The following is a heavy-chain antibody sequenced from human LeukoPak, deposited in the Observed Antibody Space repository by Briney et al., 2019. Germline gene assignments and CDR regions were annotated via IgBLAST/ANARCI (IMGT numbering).Heavy chain of an antibody. J-gene: IGHJ4*02. CDR1: GFTFSTYD. D-gene: IGHD3-16*01. Sequence: EGSLRLSCAASGFTFSTYDFHWVRQRTEKGLEWVSAIGTIGDTYYADSVRGRFTISREDAKSSLYLQMNSLRDGDTAVYYCVRESNAAGGGNLQAFNFWGQGTLVTVSS. CDR2: IGTIGDT. V-gene: IGHV3-13*01. CDR3: VRESNAAGGGNLQAFNF.